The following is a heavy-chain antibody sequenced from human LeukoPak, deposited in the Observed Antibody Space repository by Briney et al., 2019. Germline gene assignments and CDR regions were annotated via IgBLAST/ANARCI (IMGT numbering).Heavy chain of an antibody. CDR1: GYSFTSYW. J-gene: IGHJ6*03. CDR2: IYPGDSDT. Sequence: GESLKISCKGSGYSFTSYWIGWVRQMPGKGLEWMGIIYPGDSDTRYSPSFQGQVTISADKSISPAYLQWSSLKASDAAMYYCARQRWNDVAHPPYSHYMDVWGKGTTVTVSS. D-gene: IGHD1-1*01. V-gene: IGHV5-51*01. CDR3: ARQRWNDVAHPPYSHYMDV.